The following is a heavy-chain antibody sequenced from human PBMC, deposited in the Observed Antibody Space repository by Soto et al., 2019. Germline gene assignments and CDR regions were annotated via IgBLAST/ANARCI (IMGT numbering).Heavy chain of an antibody. J-gene: IGHJ4*02. CDR3: ARLPRDCNITSCYYADH. D-gene: IGHD3-22*01. Sequence: GESLKISCRGSGYDFNTNWFGWVRQLPGRGLEWVGIMYPGDSDTRLHPSLQGHVTLSADVTVSTAFLQWRTLKTSDSGMYFCARLPRDCNITSCYYADHWGQGTSVTVSS. V-gene: IGHV5-51*01. CDR1: GYDFNTNW. CDR2: MYPGDSDT.